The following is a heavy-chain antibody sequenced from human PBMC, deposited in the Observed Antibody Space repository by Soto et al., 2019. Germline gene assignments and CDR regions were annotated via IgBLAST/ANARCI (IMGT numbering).Heavy chain of an antibody. CDR2: ISGSGGST. CDR1: GFTFSSYA. D-gene: IGHD5-18*01. V-gene: IGHV3-23*01. CDR3: AKDLRKPTAMVLYYFDY. J-gene: IGHJ4*02. Sequence: GGSLRLSCAASGFTFSSYAMSWVRQAPGKGLEWVSAISGSGGSTYYADSVKGRFTISRDNSKNTLYLQMNSLRAEDTAVYYCAKDLRKPTAMVLYYFDYWSQGTLVTVSS.